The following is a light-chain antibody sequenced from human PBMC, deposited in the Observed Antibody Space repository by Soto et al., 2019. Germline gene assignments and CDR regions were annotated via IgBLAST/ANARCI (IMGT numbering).Light chain of an antibody. J-gene: IGKJ1*01. V-gene: IGKV1-5*03. CDR2: KAS. CDR1: QSISSW. Sequence: DIQMTQSPSTLSASVGDRVTITCRASQSISSWLAWYQQKPGKAPKLLIYKASSLESGVPSRFSGSGSGTEFPLTSSRLQPDDFATYYCQQYNSHCTFGQGTKVEIK. CDR3: QQYNSHCT.